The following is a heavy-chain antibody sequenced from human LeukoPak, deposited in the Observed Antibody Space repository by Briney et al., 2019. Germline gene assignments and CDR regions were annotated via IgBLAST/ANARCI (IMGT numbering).Heavy chain of an antibody. CDR1: GYTFTGYY. D-gene: IGHD2-8*01. V-gene: IGHV1-2*02. J-gene: IGHJ6*03. Sequence: ASVKVSCKASGYTFTGYYMHWVRQAPGQGLEWMGWINPNSGGTNYAQKFQGRVTMTRDTSISTAYMELSRLRSDDTAVYYCARYHGDYYYYYYMDVWGKRTTVTVSS. CDR3: ARYHGDYYYYYYMDV. CDR2: INPNSGGT.